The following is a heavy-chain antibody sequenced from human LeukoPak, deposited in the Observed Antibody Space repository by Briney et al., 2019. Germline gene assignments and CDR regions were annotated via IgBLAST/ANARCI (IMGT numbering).Heavy chain of an antibody. J-gene: IGHJ3*02. V-gene: IGHV3-23*01. Sequence: GGSLRLSCAASGFTFSGYAMQWVRQAPGKGLEWVSAISGSGGITYYADSVQGRFTISRDNSKTTMYLQMNRLRAEDTAVYYCAKDDYYDPARGGAFDIWGQGTMVTVSS. CDR3: AKDDYYDPARGGAFDI. CDR1: GFTFSGYA. CDR2: ISGSGGIT. D-gene: IGHD3-3*01.